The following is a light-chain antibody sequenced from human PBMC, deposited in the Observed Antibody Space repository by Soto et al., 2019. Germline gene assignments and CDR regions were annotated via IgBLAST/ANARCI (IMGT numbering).Light chain of an antibody. V-gene: IGKV3-20*01. Sequence: EMVVTQSPGTLSFSPGERATLSCRASQRVSSSYLAWDQQNPGQAPTLLIYGASSRATGIPGRFSGSGSGTVVTLTISRLEPEAFAVYYCQQYGSSPLTFGAGTKVEIK. CDR1: QRVSSSY. CDR2: GAS. CDR3: QQYGSSPLT. J-gene: IGKJ4*01.